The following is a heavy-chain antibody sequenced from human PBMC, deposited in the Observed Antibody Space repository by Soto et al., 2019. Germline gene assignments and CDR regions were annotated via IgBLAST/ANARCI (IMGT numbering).Heavy chain of an antibody. V-gene: IGHV1-69*02. Sequence: QVQLVQSGAGVKKPGSSVKVSCKASGGTFSSYTISWVRQAPGQGLEWMGRIIPILGIANYAQKFQGRVTITADKSTSTAYMELSSLRSEDTAVYYCASLMSSGYYYGMDVWGQGTTVTVSS. CDR1: GGTFSSYT. CDR2: IIPILGIA. D-gene: IGHD3-10*01. CDR3: ASLMSSGYYYGMDV. J-gene: IGHJ6*02.